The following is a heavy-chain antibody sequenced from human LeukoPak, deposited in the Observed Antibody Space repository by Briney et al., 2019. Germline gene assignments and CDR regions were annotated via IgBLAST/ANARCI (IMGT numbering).Heavy chain of an antibody. CDR3: AKDPHSMVREYFDY. J-gene: IGHJ4*02. Sequence: GGSLRLSCGASGFTFSSYAMSWVHQAPGKGLEWVSAISGSGGSTYYADSVKGRFTISRDNSKNTLYLQMNSLRAEDTAVYYCAKDPHSMVREYFDYWGQGTLVTVSS. V-gene: IGHV3-23*01. CDR1: GFTFSSYA. CDR2: ISGSGGST. D-gene: IGHD3-10*01.